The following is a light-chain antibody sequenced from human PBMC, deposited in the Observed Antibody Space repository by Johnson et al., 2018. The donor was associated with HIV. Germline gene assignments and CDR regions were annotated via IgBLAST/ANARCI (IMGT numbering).Light chain of an antibody. J-gene: IGLJ1*01. Sequence: ILTQPPSVSAASGQRVNISCSGHSSNIENYFVSWYQQLPGTAPKLLIYENNKRPSGIPDRFSGSKSGTSATLGITGLQTGDEADYYCGIWDASLSPLYVFGSGTTITVL. CDR2: ENN. V-gene: IGLV1-51*02. CDR1: SSNIENYF. CDR3: GIWDASLSPLYV.